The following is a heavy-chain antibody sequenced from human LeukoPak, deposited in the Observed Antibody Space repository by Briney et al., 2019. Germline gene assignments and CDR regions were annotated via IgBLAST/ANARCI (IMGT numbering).Heavy chain of an antibody. D-gene: IGHD3-10*01. J-gene: IGHJ6*03. CDR3: ARRMGRRFGERYYYYRYMDV. CDR2: INHSGSI. Sequence: SETLSLTCAVFGGSFSGYYWIWIRQPPGKGLEWIGEINHSGSINYNSSLKSRVTISVDTSKNQFSLKVSSVTAADTAVYYCARRMGRRFGERYYYYRYMDVWGKGTTVTISS. CDR1: GGSFSGYY. V-gene: IGHV4-34*01.